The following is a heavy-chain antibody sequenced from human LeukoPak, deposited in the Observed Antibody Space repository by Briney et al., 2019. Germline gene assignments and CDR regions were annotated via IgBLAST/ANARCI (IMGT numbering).Heavy chain of an antibody. J-gene: IGHJ4*02. CDR2: IYHSGST. CDR1: GGSISSSNW. CDR3: ARDATYSGYVLD. Sequence: SETLSLTCAVSGGSISSSNWWSWVRQPPGKGLEWIGYIYHSGSTYYNPSLKSRVTISVDRSKNQFSLKLSSVTAADTAVYYCARDATYSGYVLDWGQGTLVTVSS. D-gene: IGHD5-12*01. V-gene: IGHV4-4*02.